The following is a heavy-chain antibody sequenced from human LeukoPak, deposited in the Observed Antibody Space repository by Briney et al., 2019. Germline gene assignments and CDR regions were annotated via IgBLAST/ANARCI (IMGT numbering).Heavy chain of an antibody. CDR2: ISWNSGSI. J-gene: IGHJ4*02. CDR1: GFTFDDYA. Sequence: SGGSLRLSCAASGFTFDDYAMHWVRQAPGKGLEWVSGISWNSGSIGYADSVKGRFTISRDNAKNSLYLQMNSLRAEDTALYYCAKDMYGALGRWPQWGAFDYWGQGTLVTVSS. V-gene: IGHV3-9*01. CDR3: AKDMYGALGRWPQWGAFDY. D-gene: IGHD5-24*01.